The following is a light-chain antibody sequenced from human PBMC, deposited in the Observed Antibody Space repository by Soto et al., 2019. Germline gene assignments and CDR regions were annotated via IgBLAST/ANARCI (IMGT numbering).Light chain of an antibody. CDR2: CVT. V-gene: IGLV2-14*03. Sequence: QSVLTQPTSVSGSPGQSITISCTGNHNDIGTYDYVSWYQQHPGRVPRILIHCVTTRPSGISGRFSASKSGLTASLTISGLQPQDEADYYCSSFTSNRIYVFGPGTKVTVL. CDR1: HNDIGTYDY. CDR3: SSFTSNRIYV. J-gene: IGLJ1*01.